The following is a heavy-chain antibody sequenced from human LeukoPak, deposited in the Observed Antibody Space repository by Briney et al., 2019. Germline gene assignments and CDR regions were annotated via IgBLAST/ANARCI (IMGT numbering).Heavy chain of an antibody. CDR1: GFAFSNYG. J-gene: IGHJ4*02. CDR3: AREPWSDY. V-gene: IGHV3-33*01. Sequence: GRSLRLSCAASGFAFSNYGMHWVRQAPGKGLEWVAFTWYDGSNKYYADSVKGRFTVSRDNSKNTLYLQMNSLRAEDTAVYYCAREPWSDYWGQGTLVTVSS. CDR2: TWYDGSNK. D-gene: IGHD2-15*01.